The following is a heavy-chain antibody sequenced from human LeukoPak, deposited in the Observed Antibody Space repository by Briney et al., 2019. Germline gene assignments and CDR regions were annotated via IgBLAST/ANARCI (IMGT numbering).Heavy chain of an antibody. V-gene: IGHV4-34*01. Sequence: SETLSLTCAVYGGSFSGYYWSWIRQPPGKGLEWIGEINHSGSTNYKPSLKSRVTISVDTSKNQFSLKLSSVTAADTAVYYCARKFNVLRFLEWATAWFDPWGQGTLVTVSS. J-gene: IGHJ5*02. CDR1: GGSFSGYY. CDR3: ARKFNVLRFLEWATAWFDP. D-gene: IGHD3-3*01. CDR2: INHSGST.